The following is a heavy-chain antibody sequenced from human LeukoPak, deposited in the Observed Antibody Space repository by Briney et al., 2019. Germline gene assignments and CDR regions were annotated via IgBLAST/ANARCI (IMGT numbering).Heavy chain of an antibody. CDR3: ARLPLLLENFDY. V-gene: IGHV1-2*02. D-gene: IGHD5-24*01. Sequence: ASVKVSCKASGYTFTGYSMHWVRQAPGQGLEWMGWINPNNGGANYAQRFQGRVTMTRDTSISTAYLELSSLRSDDTAVYYCARLPLLLENFDYWGQGTLVTVSS. CDR2: INPNNGGA. CDR1: GYTFTGYS. J-gene: IGHJ4*02.